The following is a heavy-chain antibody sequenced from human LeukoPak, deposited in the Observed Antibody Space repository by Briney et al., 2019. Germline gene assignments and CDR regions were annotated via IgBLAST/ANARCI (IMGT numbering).Heavy chain of an antibody. D-gene: IGHD3-9*01. CDR2: IYYSGST. CDR1: GGSISSYY. J-gene: IGHJ5*02. CDR3: ARGAQGYFDWLFPNWFDP. Sequence: SETLSLTCTVSGGSISSYYWSWIRQPPGKGLEWIGYIYYSGSTNYNPSLKSRVTISADTSKNQFSLKLSSVTAADTAVYYCARGAQGYFDWLFPNWFDPWGQGTLVTVSS. V-gene: IGHV4-59*01.